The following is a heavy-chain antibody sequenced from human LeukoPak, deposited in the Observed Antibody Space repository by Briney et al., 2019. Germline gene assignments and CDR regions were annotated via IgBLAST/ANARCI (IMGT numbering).Heavy chain of an antibody. CDR1: GFNVAAYA. V-gene: IGHV3-43*02. D-gene: IGHD3-10*01. J-gene: IGHJ4*02. Sequence: PGGSLRLSCAASGFNVAAYAMYWVRQLPGKSLEWVSLISGDSDNRYSAASVKGRFTISRDNSKNSLYLQMNSLTTEDTALYYCAIAYESGSFYRAFAYWGQGALATVSS. CDR2: ISGDSDNR. CDR3: AIAYESGSFYRAFAY.